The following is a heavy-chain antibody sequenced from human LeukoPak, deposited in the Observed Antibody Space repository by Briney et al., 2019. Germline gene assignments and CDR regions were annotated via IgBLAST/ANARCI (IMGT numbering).Heavy chain of an antibody. J-gene: IGHJ4*02. V-gene: IGHV4-59*12. CDR3: ARVNYYDSSGYY. D-gene: IGHD3-22*01. CDR1: GGSISSYY. Sequence: SETLSLTCPVSGGSISSYYWSWIRQPPGKGLEWIGYIFYSGSTNYNPSLKSRVTISVDTSKNQFSLKLSSVTAADTAVYYCARVNYYDSSGYYWGQGTLVTVSS. CDR2: IFYSGST.